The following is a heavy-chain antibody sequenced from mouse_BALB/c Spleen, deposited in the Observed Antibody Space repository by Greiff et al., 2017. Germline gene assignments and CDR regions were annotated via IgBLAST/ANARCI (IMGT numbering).Heavy chain of an antibody. Sequence: EVMLVESGGGLVQPGGSRKLSCAASGFTFSSFGMHWVRQAPEKGLEWVAYISSGSSTIYYADTVKGRFTISRDNPKNTLFLQMTSLRSEDTAMYYCARSNYGNLFAYWGQGTLVTVSA. V-gene: IGHV5-17*02. CDR1: GFTFSSFG. CDR2: ISSGSSTI. J-gene: IGHJ3*01. D-gene: IGHD2-1*01. CDR3: ARSNYGNLFAY.